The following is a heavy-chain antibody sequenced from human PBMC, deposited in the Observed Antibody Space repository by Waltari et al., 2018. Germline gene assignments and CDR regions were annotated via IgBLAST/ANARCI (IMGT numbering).Heavy chain of an antibody. CDR2: INTKPRNP. CDR1: GYTFTNYA. Sequence: QVQLVQSGSELKKPGASVKVSCKASGYTFTNYAINWLRQAPGQGLELMGWINTKPRNPPYVQGFTGRFVFSLDTSVSTAYLQINRLKSDDTAVYYCAREVVPAATIVVNWFDPWAREPWSPSPQ. J-gene: IGHJ5*02. V-gene: IGHV7-4-1*02. D-gene: IGHD2-2*01. CDR3: AREVVPAATIVVNWFDP.